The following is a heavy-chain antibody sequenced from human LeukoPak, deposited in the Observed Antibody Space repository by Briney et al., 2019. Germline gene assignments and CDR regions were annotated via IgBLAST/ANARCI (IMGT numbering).Heavy chain of an antibody. Sequence: GGSLRLSCAASGFTFSNYNMNRVRRAPGKGLEWVSYISSTSSTIYYADSVKGRFTISRDSAKNSLYLQMNSLRAEDTAVYYCARGSASGYYFDYWGQGTLVTVSS. CDR3: ARGSASGYYFDY. J-gene: IGHJ4*02. D-gene: IGHD3-22*01. V-gene: IGHV3-48*01. CDR1: GFTFSNYN. CDR2: ISSTSSTI.